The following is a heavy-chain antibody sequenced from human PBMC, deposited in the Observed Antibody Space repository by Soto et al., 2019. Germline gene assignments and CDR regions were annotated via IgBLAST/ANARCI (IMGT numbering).Heavy chain of an antibody. J-gene: IGHJ4*02. CDR2: INSDGSST. D-gene: IGHD2-15*01. V-gene: IGHV3-74*01. Sequence: EVQLVESGGGLVQPGVSLRLSCAASGFTFSSYCMHWVRQAPGKGLVWVSRINSDGSSTSYADSVKGRFTISRDNAKNTLYLQMNSLRAEDTAVYYCVRTSLVVAAATREDYWGQGTLVTVSS. CDR3: VRTSLVVAAATREDY. CDR1: GFTFSSYC.